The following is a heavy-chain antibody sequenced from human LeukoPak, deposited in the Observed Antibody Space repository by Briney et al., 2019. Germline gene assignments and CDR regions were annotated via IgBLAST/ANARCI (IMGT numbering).Heavy chain of an antibody. Sequence: GGSLRLSCTASGFTFGDYTMNWFRQAPGKGLEWVGFIRRKDYGGTTEYAASVKDRFSISRDDSKCIAYLQMNSLKTEDTAVYYCTREWELPGSDFDYWGQGTLVTVSS. CDR3: TREWELPGSDFDY. D-gene: IGHD1-26*01. CDR2: IRRKDYGGTT. J-gene: IGHJ4*02. CDR1: GFTFGDYT. V-gene: IGHV3-49*03.